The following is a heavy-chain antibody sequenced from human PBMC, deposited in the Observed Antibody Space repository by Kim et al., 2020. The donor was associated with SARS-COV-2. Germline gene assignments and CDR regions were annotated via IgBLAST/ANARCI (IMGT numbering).Heavy chain of an antibody. CDR1: GFTFSSYE. CDR2: ISSSGSTI. D-gene: IGHD6-13*01. CDR3: ARSYSSSWYGYDYYYYGMDV. V-gene: IGHV3-48*03. Sequence: GGSLRLSCAASGFTFSSYEMNWVRQAPGKGLEWVSYISSSGSTIYYADSVKGRFTISRDNAKNSLYLQMNSLRAEDTAVYYCARSYSSSWYGYDYYYYGMDVWGQGTTVTVSS. J-gene: IGHJ6*02.